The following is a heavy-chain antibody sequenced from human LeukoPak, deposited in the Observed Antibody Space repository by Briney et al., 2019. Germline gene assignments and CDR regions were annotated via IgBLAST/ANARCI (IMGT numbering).Heavy chain of an antibody. Sequence: GRSLRLSCAASGFTFGSYAMHWVRQAPGKGLEWVAVISYDGSNKYYADSVKGRFTISRDNTKNTLYLQMNSLRAEDTAVYYCARDPLGNGNYYFDYWGQGTLVTVSS. CDR3: ARDPLGNGNYYFDY. D-gene: IGHD4-23*01. V-gene: IGHV3-30-3*01. J-gene: IGHJ4*02. CDR1: GFTFGSYA. CDR2: ISYDGSNK.